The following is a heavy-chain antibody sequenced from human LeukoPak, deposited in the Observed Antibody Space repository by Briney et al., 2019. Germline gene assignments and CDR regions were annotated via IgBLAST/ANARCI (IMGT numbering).Heavy chain of an antibody. CDR2: ISSIGTTI. Sequence: GGSLRLSCVASGFTLSKFSMNWVRQAPGKGLEWVSFISSIGTTIYYADSVKGRFTISRDSAKNELYLQMNSLRDEDTAVYYCARDLHYYVAMDVWGQGTTVTVSS. V-gene: IGHV3-48*02. J-gene: IGHJ6*02. CDR3: ARDLHYYVAMDV. CDR1: GFTLSKFS. D-gene: IGHD3-10*02.